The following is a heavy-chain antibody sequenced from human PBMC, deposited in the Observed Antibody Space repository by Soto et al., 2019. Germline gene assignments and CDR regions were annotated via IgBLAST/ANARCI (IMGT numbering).Heavy chain of an antibody. CDR2: ISYDGSNK. J-gene: IGHJ4*02. D-gene: IGHD3-3*01. V-gene: IGHV3-30*18. CDR1: GFTFSSYG. Sequence: GGSLRLSCAASGFTFSSYGMHWVRQAPGKGLEWVAVISYDGSNKYYADSVKGRFTISRDNSKNTLYLQMNSLRAEDTAVYYCAKQTWSQTFFDYWGQGTLVTVSS. CDR3: AKQTWSQTFFDY.